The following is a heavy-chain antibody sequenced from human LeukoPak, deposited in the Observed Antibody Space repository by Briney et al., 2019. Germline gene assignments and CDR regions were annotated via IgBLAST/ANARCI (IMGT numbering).Heavy chain of an antibody. Sequence: SETLSLTCTVSGGSISSYYWSWIRQPPGKGLEWIGYIYYSGSTNYNPSLKSRVTISVDTSKNQFSLKLSSVTAAATPVYYCARLIEVGTTAPGDYYYGMDVWGQGTTVTVSS. CDR2: IYYSGST. CDR3: ARLIEVGTTAPGDYYYGMDV. D-gene: IGHD1/OR15-1a*01. J-gene: IGHJ6*02. CDR1: GGSISSYY. V-gene: IGHV4-59*01.